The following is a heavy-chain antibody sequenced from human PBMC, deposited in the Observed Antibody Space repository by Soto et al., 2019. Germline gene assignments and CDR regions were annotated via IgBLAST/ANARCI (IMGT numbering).Heavy chain of an antibody. V-gene: IGHV4-59*01. CDR3: ARVEYCISTSCYASVWYFDL. CDR2: IYYSGST. Sequence: QVQLQESGPGLVKPSETLSLTCTVSGGSISSYYWRWIRQPPGKGLEWIGYIYYSGSTNYNPSLKSRVTISVDTSKNQFSLKLSSVTAADTAVYYCARVEYCISTSCYASVWYFDLWGRGTLVTVSS. CDR1: GGSISSYY. J-gene: IGHJ2*01. D-gene: IGHD2-2*01.